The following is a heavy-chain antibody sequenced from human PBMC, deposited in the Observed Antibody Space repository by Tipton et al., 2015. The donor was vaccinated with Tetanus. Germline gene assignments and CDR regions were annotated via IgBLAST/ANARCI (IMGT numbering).Heavy chain of an antibody. V-gene: IGHV3-7*01. CDR3: ATTSKTTPTNSRGLEGLDF. D-gene: IGHD4-17*01. CDR2: IKEDGSQK. Sequence: GSLRLSCAASGFTFSTFWMSWVRQAPGKGLEWVANIKEDGSQKYYVDSVKGRFTISRDSAKNSLFLEMNSLRAEDTAVYYCATTSKTTPTNSRGLEGLDFWGRGTMVTASP. J-gene: IGHJ3*01. CDR1: GFTFSTFW.